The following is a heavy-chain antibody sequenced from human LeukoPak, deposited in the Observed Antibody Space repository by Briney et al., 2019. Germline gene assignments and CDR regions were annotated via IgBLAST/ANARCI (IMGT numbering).Heavy chain of an antibody. J-gene: IGHJ4*02. CDR3: AKVPYGSGWHYFGH. CDR1: GFTFSGSA. Sequence: GGSLRLSCAASGFTFSGSAMSWVRQAPGKGLEWVSAISGSGGDTYYADSVKGRFTISRDNSKNTLYLRVNSLRAEDTAVYYCAKVPYGSGWHYFGHWGQGTLVTVSS. CDR2: ISGSGGDT. V-gene: IGHV3-23*01. D-gene: IGHD6-25*01.